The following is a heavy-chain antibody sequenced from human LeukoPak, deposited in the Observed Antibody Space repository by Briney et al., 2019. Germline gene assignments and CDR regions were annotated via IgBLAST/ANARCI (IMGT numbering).Heavy chain of an antibody. Sequence: ASVKVSCKASGYTFTSYDINWVRQAPGQGLEWMGWINPNSGGTNYAQKFQGRVTMTRDTSISTAYMELSRLRSDDTAVYYCARTPRLYDSSGYYPSSDDAFDIWGQGTMVTVSS. CDR1: GYTFTSYD. CDR3: ARTPRLYDSSGYYPSSDDAFDI. V-gene: IGHV1-2*02. D-gene: IGHD3-22*01. J-gene: IGHJ3*02. CDR2: INPNSGGT.